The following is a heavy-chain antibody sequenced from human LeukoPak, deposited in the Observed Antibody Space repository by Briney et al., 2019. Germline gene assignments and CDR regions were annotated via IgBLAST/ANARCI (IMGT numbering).Heavy chain of an antibody. V-gene: IGHV1-2*02. CDR3: ASHRLNA. J-gene: IGHJ5*02. D-gene: IGHD3-16*01. Sequence: ASVKVSCKSSGFAFTDYYVHWVRQAPGQGLGWMGCIKSNNGGTDYAQKFQGRVTMTRDTSINTAYMELSGLRSDDTALYYCASHRLNAWGQGTLVTVSS. CDR1: GFAFTDYY. CDR2: IKSNNGGT.